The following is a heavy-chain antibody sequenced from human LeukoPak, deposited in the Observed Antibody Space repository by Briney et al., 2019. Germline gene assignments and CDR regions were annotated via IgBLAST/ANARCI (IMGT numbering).Heavy chain of an antibody. CDR1: GGSISSSNW. CDR3: AVTLGYCSSTSCHNNWFDP. V-gene: IGHV4-4*02. D-gene: IGHD2-2*02. Sequence: SETLSLTCAVSGGSISSSNWWSWVRQPPGKGLEWIGEIYHSGSTNYNPSLKSRVTISVDKSKNQFSLKLSSVTAADTAVYYCAVTLGYCSSTSCHNNWFDPWGQGTLVTVSS. J-gene: IGHJ5*02. CDR2: IYHSGST.